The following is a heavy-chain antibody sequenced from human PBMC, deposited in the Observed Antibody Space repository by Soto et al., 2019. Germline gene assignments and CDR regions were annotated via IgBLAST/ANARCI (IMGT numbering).Heavy chain of an antibody. CDR3: ARRWGSAADY. Sequence: QVQLQESGPGLVKPSETLSLTSTVSGGSISSYYWSWIRQPPGKGLEWIGYIYYSGSTNYNPSLKSRVTISVDTSKNQFSLKLSSVTAADTAVYYCARRWGSAADYWGQGTLVTVSS. D-gene: IGHD2-15*01. CDR1: GGSISSYY. J-gene: IGHJ4*02. V-gene: IGHV4-59*08. CDR2: IYYSGST.